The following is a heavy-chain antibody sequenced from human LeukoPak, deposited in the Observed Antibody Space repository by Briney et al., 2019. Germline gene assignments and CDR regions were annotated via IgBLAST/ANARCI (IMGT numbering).Heavy chain of an antibody. CDR2: IYYSGST. CDR1: SDSFGSADFY. CDR3: ARGASGYFDY. Sequence: SQTLSLTCTVSSDSFGSADFYWSWIRQHPGRGLEWIGYIYYSGSTFYSPSLKGRLTISVERSKNQFSLRLTSVTAADTAVYFCARGASGYFDYWGQGTLVSVSS. V-gene: IGHV4-31*03. J-gene: IGHJ4*02. D-gene: IGHD6-13*01.